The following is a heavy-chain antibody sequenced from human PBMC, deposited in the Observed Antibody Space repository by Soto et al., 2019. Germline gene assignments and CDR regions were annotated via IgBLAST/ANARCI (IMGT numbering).Heavy chain of an antibody. CDR1: GFTFSSNW. J-gene: IGHJ4*02. D-gene: IGHD6-13*01. Sequence: GGSLRLSCVGSGFTFSSNWMTWVRQAPGKGLEWVAVISYDGSNKYYADSVKGRFTISRDNSKNTLYLQMNSLRTEDTAVYYCARRGPGTYFDYWGQGTLVTVSS. CDR3: ARRGPGTYFDY. V-gene: IGHV3-30*03. CDR2: ISYDGSNK.